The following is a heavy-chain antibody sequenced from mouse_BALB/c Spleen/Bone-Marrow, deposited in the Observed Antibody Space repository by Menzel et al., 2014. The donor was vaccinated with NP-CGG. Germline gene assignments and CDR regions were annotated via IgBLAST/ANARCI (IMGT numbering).Heavy chain of an antibody. J-gene: IGHJ4*01. CDR2: IRLKSDNYAT. CDR1: GFTFSSYW. Sequence: EVKLMESGGGLVQPGGSMKLSCVASGFTFSSYWMSWVRQSPEKGLEWVAEIRLKSDNYATHYAESVKGKFTIPRDDSKSRLYLQMNSLRAEDAGIYYCTLTGTGAMDYWGQGTSVTVSS. CDR3: TLTGTGAMDY. V-gene: IGHV6-6*02. D-gene: IGHD4-1*01.